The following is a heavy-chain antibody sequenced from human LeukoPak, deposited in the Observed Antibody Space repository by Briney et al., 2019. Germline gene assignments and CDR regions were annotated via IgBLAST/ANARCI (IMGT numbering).Heavy chain of an antibody. CDR2: ISWNSGSI. J-gene: IGHJ4*02. D-gene: IGHD3-3*01. CDR1: GFTFDDYA. CDR3: ARDDGFANY. V-gene: IGHV3-9*01. Sequence: PGRSLRLSCAASGFTFDDYAMHWVRQAPGKGLEWVSGISWNSGSIGYVDSVKGRFTISRDNAKNSLYLQMNSVRAEDTAVYYCARDDGFANYWGQGTLVTVSS.